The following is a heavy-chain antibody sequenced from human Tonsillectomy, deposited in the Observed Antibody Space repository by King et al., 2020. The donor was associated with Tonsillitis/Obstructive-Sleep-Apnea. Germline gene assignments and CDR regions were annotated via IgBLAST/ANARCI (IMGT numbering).Heavy chain of an antibody. D-gene: IGHD4-17*01. CDR2: IDPSDSYT. J-gene: IGHJ4*02. CDR1: GYSFTNYW. Sequence: QLVQSGAEVKKPGESLRISCKGSGYSFTNYWISWVRQMPGKGLEWMGRIDPSDSYTNYSPSFQGHVTISADKSISTAYLQWSSLKASDTAMYYCARQGFGEDYGVRDFMDYWGQGTLVTVSS. V-gene: IGHV5-10-1*01. CDR3: ARQGFGEDYGVRDFMDY.